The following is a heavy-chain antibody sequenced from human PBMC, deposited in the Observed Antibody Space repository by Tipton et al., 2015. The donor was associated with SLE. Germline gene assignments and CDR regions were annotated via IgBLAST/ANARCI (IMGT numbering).Heavy chain of an antibody. V-gene: IGHV4-34*01. J-gene: IGHJ3*02. Sequence: TLSLTCAVYGGSFSGYYWSWIRQPPGKGLEWIGEINHSGSTNYNPSLKSRFTISVDTSKNQFSLKLSSVTAADTAVYYCSRGAADAFDIWGQGTMVTVSS. CDR1: GGSFSGYY. CDR2: INHSGST. CDR3: SRGAADAFDI.